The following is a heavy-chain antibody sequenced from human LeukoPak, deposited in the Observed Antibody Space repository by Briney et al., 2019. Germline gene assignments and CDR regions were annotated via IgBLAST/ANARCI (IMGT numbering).Heavy chain of an antibody. V-gene: IGHV3-11*04. D-gene: IGHD3-3*01. J-gene: IGHJ3*02. CDR2: ISQSGTTI. CDR1: GFTFSDYY. CDR3: ARDGIYDFWSGYYAGAHDAFDI. Sequence: GGSLRLSCTASGFTFSDYYMSWIRQAPGKGLEWVSYISQSGTTIYYADSVKGRFTVSSDNAKNSLYLQINSLRAEDTAVYYCARDGIYDFWSGYYAGAHDAFDIWGQGTMVTVSS.